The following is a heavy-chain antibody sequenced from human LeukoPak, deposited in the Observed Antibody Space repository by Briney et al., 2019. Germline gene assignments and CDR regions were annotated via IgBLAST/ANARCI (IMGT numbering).Heavy chain of an antibody. D-gene: IGHD2-15*01. CDR1: GGSFSGYY. Sequence: PSETLSLTCAVYGGSFSGYYWSWIRQPPGKGLEWIGEINHSGSTNYNPSLKSRVTISVDTSKNQFSLKVRSVTAADTAVYYCARGPRGGFDYWGQGTLVTVSS. J-gene: IGHJ4*02. CDR2: INHSGST. CDR3: ARGPRGGFDY. V-gene: IGHV4-34*01.